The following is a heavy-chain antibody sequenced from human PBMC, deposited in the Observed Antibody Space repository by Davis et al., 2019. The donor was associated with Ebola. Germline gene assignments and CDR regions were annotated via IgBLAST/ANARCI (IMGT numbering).Heavy chain of an antibody. J-gene: IGHJ4*02. CDR3: ARDGEHYSDLDY. CDR2: ISGSGHST. D-gene: IGHD1-26*01. CDR1: GFTFSSYA. V-gene: IGHV3-23*01. Sequence: PGGSLRLSCAASGFTFSSYAMSWVRQAPGKGLEWVSAISGSGHSTYYADSVKGRFTISRDNAKNTLYLQMDSLRAEDTAVYYCARDGEHYSDLDYWGQGTLVTVSS.